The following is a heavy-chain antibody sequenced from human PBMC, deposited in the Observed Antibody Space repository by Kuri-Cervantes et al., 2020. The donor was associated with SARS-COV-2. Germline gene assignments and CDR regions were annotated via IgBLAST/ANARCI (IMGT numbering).Heavy chain of an antibody. CDR3: ARAPITMRVLDY. CDR1: GFTFSTYW. V-gene: IGHV3-74*01. J-gene: IGHJ4*02. CDR2: INSDGSSR. Sequence: GESLKISCAASGFTFSTYWMHWVRQAPGKGLVWVSRINSDGSSRSYADSVKGRFTISRDNAKNTLFLQMNSLRAEDTAVYYCARAPITMRVLDYWGQGTLVPSPQ. D-gene: IGHD3-22*01.